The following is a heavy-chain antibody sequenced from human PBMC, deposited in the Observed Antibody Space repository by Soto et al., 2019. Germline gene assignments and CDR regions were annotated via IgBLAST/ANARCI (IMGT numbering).Heavy chain of an antibody. J-gene: IGHJ4*02. V-gene: IGHV3-48*01. CDR2: ISSSSTTI. Sequence: EVQLVESGGGLVQPGGSLRLSCAATGFTFSSNSMNWVRQAPGKGLEWVSFISSSSTTIYHADSVRGRFTISRDNAKNSLYLQMNSLRAEDTAVYYCARDLGRGYLDYWGQGTLVTVSS. D-gene: IGHD2-15*01. CDR1: GFTFSSNS. CDR3: ARDLGRGYLDY.